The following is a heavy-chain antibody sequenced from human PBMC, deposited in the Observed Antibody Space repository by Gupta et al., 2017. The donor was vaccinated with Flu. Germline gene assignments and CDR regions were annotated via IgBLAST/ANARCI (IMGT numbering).Heavy chain of an antibody. V-gene: IGHV4-61*02. CDR2: IYTTGST. D-gene: IGHD1-26*01. Sequence: QVQLQESGPGLVKPSQTLSLTCAVSGDSITRGTFYWNWIRQPAGEGLEWIGRIYTTGSTNYNPSLESRVTFSLDTSRNQFSLRLTSVTTADTGVYYCARGMSGSYFNAPFDYWGQGSLVTVSS. CDR1: GDSITRGTFY. J-gene: IGHJ4*02. CDR3: ARGMSGSYFNAPFDY.